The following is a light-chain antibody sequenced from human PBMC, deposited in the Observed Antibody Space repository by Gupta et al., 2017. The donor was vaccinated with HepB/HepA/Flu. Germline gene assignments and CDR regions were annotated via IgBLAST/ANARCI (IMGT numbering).Light chain of an antibody. CDR3: QQYDNTLWT. V-gene: IGKV4-1*01. CDR1: QSVLYSSNNKNY. J-gene: IGKJ1*01. CDR2: WAS. Sequence: DIVMTQSPDSPAVSLGERATINCKSSQSVLYSSNNKNYLAWYQQKPGQPPKLLISWASTRESGVPDRFSGSGSGTDFTLTISSLQAEDVAVYYCQQYDNTLWTFGQGTKVEIK.